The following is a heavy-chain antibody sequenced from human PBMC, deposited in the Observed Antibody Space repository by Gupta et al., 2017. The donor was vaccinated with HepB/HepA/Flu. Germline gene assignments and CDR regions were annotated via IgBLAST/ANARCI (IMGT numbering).Heavy chain of an antibody. Sequence: EVQLLESGGGLVQPGGSLRLFCAASGFTFRNYAMSWVRQAPGQGLEWVSGISGAGGSTYYADSVKGRVTISRDNSKNTLYLQMNSLRAEDTATYYCARDYTSSGYHFDYWGQGTLVTVSS. CDR2: ISGAGGST. CDR3: ARDYTSSGYHFDY. CDR1: GFTFRNYA. J-gene: IGHJ4*02. D-gene: IGHD3-22*01. V-gene: IGHV3-23*01.